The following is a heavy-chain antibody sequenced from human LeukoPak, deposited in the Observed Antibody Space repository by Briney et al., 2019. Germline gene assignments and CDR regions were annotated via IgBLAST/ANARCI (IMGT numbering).Heavy chain of an antibody. CDR3: AKEYSSSPYYYYMDV. V-gene: IGHV3-30*02. CDR1: GFTFSNCG. D-gene: IGHD6-6*01. CDR2: IRYDGSNK. J-gene: IGHJ6*03. Sequence: GGSLRLSCAASGFTFSNCGMHWVRQAPGKGLEWVAFIRYDGSNKYYADSVKGRFTISRDNSKNTFYLQMNSLRAEDTAVYYCAKEYSSSPYYYYMDVWGKGTTVTVSS.